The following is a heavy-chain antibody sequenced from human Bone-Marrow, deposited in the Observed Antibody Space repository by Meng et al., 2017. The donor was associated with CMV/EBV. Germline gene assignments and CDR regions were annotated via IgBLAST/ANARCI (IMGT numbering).Heavy chain of an antibody. J-gene: IGHJ4*02. CDR1: GFTFSDYY. CDR3: ARDRVFWHLTPDALDY. D-gene: IGHD3-3*01. Sequence: GESLKISCAASGFTFSDYYMSWIRQAPGKGLEWVALIIFDGTNTYYAESVEGRFTVSRDNSKNALFLHMSSLRPEDTAIYYCARDRVFWHLTPDALDYWGPGTLVTVSS. CDR2: IIFDGTNT. V-gene: IGHV3-30-3*01.